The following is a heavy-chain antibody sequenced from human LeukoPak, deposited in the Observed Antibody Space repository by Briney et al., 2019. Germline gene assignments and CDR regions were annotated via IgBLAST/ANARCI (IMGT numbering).Heavy chain of an antibody. Sequence: SQTLSLTCAVSGGSISSGGYSWSWIRQPPGKGLEWIGYIYHSGSTYYNPSLKSRVTISVDRSKNQFSLKLSSVTAADTAVYYCARGGNYYDSSGYYLYYFDYWGQGTLVTVSP. CDR1: GGSISSGGYS. CDR3: ARGGNYYDSSGYYLYYFDY. CDR2: IYHSGST. D-gene: IGHD3-22*01. J-gene: IGHJ4*02. V-gene: IGHV4-30-2*01.